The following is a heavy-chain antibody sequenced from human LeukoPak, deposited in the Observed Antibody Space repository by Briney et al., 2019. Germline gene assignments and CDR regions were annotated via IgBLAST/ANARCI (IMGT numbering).Heavy chain of an antibody. J-gene: IGHJ4*02. V-gene: IGHV3-74*01. CDR2: INSDGSIT. CDR1: GFTFTTYW. Sequence: GGSLRLSCAASGFTFTTYWMHWVRQAPGKGLVWVSHINSDGSITSYADSVKGRFTISRDNAKNTLYLQMNSLRAEDTAVYYCAKDIVVVPAATFDYWGQGTLVTVSS. D-gene: IGHD2-2*01. CDR3: AKDIVVVPAATFDY.